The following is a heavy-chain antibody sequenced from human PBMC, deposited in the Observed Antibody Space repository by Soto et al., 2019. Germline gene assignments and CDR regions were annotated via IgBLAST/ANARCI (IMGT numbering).Heavy chain of an antibody. J-gene: IGHJ6*02. CDR2: TYYRSKWYN. D-gene: IGHD3-22*01. CDR1: GDSVSSNSAA. Sequence: SQTLSLTCAISGDSVSSNSAAWNWIRRSPSRGLEWLGRTYYRSKWYNDYAVSVKSRITINPDTSKNQFSLQLNSVTPEDTAVYYCARLPYYYDSSGYYSDYYYYGMDVWGQGTTVTVSS. CDR3: ARLPYYYDSSGYYSDYYYYGMDV. V-gene: IGHV6-1*01.